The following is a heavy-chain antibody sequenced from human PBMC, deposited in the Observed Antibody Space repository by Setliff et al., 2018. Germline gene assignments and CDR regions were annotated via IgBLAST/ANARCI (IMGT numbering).Heavy chain of an antibody. V-gene: IGHV1-69*05. CDR3: ARGPLDFVVLPAAGKFDY. Sequence: SVKVSCKASGGTFRSYGISWVRQAPGQGLEWMGGTIPSFGSTNYAQKFQDRVTIITDESTSTAYMELSSLRTEDTAVYYCARGPLDFVVLPAAGKFDYWGKGTTVTVSS. D-gene: IGHD2-2*01. CDR2: TIPSFGST. J-gene: IGHJ6*04. CDR1: GGTFRSYG.